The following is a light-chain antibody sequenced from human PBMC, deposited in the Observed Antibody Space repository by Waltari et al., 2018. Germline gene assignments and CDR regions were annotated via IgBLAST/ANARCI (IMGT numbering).Light chain of an antibody. CDR1: QSIRRD. Sequence: EILLTQSPATLSLSLGDRATLTCRASQSIRRDLAWYQQKPGRAPKLLIYGAFTRATGVPDRFTGSGSGTDFSLTISSLQPDDFATYFCQHYVRIPVTFGQGTKVEI. V-gene: IGKV3D-15*01. J-gene: IGKJ1*01. CDR3: QHYVRIPVT. CDR2: GAF.